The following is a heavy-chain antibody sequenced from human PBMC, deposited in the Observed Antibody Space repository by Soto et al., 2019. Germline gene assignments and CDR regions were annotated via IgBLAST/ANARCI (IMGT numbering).Heavy chain of an antibody. D-gene: IGHD3-16*01. CDR1: GGSSIGYD. CDR3: ARARGEWGTYYYSSGLAV. CDR2: MYHTGTT. V-gene: IGHV4-4*07. Sequence: ASATQSVRCSVAGGSSIGYDGSWIRQTAGERLEWIGRMYHTGTTDYNPSLKRRLSMSVDTSKNQFSLRLSSVTAADTAVYYCARARGEWGTYYYSSGLAVWGQGTTVTVSS. J-gene: IGHJ6*02.